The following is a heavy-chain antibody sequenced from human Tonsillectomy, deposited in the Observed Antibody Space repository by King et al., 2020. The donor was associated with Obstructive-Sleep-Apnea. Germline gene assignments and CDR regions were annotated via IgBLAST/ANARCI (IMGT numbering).Heavy chain of an antibody. CDR1: GFNFSNYA. CDR2: ISNDESNK. D-gene: IGHD6-13*01. Sequence: VQLVESGGGADQAGRSLRLSCAASGFNFSNYAMHWIRQAPGKGLEWVAVISNDESNKYYLDSVMGRFTISRDNSKNTFYLQMNSLRPEDTAVYYCAKDPSLGSSSWTLNWFDPWGQGTLVTVSS. J-gene: IGHJ5*02. V-gene: IGHV3-30*18. CDR3: AKDPSLGSSSWTLNWFDP.